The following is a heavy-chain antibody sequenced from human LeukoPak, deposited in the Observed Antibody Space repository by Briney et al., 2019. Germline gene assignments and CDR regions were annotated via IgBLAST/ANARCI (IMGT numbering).Heavy chain of an antibody. V-gene: IGHV4-39*01. CDR2: GFYSGSA. D-gene: IGHD4-17*01. J-gene: IGHJ4*02. Sequence: SETLSLTCTVSGGSISGSSYYWAWIRQPPGKGLEWIGSGFYSGSAYYNPSLKSRVTISVDTSRNQFSLNLSSVTAADTAVYYCARLRGAMTPVTSDFDYWGQGTLVTASS. CDR1: GGSISGSSYY. CDR3: ARLRGAMTPVTSDFDY.